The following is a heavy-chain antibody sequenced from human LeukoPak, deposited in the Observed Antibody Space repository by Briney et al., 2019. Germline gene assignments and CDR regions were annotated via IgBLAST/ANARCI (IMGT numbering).Heavy chain of an antibody. V-gene: IGHV4-39*01. CDR3: ARGRGLTGSSWFSLRREKNDY. CDR2: IYYSGNT. J-gene: IGHJ4*02. Sequence: SETLSLTCTVSGVSISSSNSYWGWIRQPPGKGLEWIGSIYYSGNTYYNASLKSQVSISIDTSKNQFSLRITSVTAAETAVYYCARGRGLTGSSWFSLRREKNDYWGQGTLVTVSS. D-gene: IGHD6-13*01. CDR1: GVSISSSNSY.